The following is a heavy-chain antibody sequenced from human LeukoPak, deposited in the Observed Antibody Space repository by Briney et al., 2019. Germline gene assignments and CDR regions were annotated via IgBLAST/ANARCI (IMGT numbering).Heavy chain of an antibody. D-gene: IGHD6-19*01. CDR3: AKPISGGLAVTADWFRP. Sequence: PGGSLRLSCAASGFAFRVYAMSWLRQPPGKGLGWVSTIIATSVSTSYAASVRGRFTISRDNAKDTVYLQLNRLSTDDTATYYCAKPISGGLAVTADWFRPWGQGTLVVVSS. J-gene: IGHJ5*02. V-gene: IGHV3-23*01. CDR1: GFAFRVYA. CDR2: IIATSVST.